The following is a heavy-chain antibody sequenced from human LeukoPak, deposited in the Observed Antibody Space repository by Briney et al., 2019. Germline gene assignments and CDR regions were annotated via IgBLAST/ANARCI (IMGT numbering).Heavy chain of an antibody. CDR2: INPDSGGT. Sequence: ASVKVSCKASGYTFTSYGISWVRQAPGQGLEWMGWINPDSGGTNYAQKFQGRVTMTRDTSISTAYMEVSRLRSDDTAVYYCAREGSGWYGNFDHWGQGTLVAVSS. V-gene: IGHV1-2*02. CDR1: GYTFTSYG. D-gene: IGHD6-19*01. J-gene: IGHJ4*02. CDR3: AREGSGWYGNFDH.